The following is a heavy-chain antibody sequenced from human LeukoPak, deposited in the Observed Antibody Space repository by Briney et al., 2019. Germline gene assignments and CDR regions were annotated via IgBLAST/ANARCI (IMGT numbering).Heavy chain of an antibody. CDR2: INPNSGNT. V-gene: IGHV1-8*01. CDR1: GYTHTSYD. J-gene: IGHJ6*04. D-gene: IGHD3-3*01. Sequence: ASVNVSRKASGYTHTSYDINGVPQASGQGLECMGWINPNSGNTGYAHRFEGRVTMTRNASISTAYMALCSLRSEDTAVYYCARTLYDFWSGPTPRMDVWGKGTTVTVSS. CDR3: ARTLYDFWSGPTPRMDV.